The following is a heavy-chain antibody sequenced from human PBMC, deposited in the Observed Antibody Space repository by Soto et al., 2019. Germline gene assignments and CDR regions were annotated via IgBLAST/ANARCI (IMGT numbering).Heavy chain of an antibody. V-gene: IGHV5-51*01. CDR3: ARHPDGYNLEY. J-gene: IGHJ4*02. CDR1: GHTFTSYC. D-gene: IGHD5-12*01. CDR2: IYPGDSDT. Sequence: PGESLKISCKASGHTFTSYCISWVRQMPGKGLEWMGIIYPGDSDTRYSPSFQGQVTISADKSISTAYLQWSSLKASDTAMYYCARHPDGYNLEYWGQGTLVTVSS.